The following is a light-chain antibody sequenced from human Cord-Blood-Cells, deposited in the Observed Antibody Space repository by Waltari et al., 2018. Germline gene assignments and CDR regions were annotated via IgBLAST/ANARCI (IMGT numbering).Light chain of an antibody. V-gene: IGKV4-1*01. CDR1: QSVLYSSNNKNY. J-gene: IGKJ2*01. CDR2: WAS. CDR3: QQYYSTPHT. Sequence: DIVMTQSPDSLAVSLGERATINCKSSQSVLYSSNNKNYLAWYQQKPGQPPKLLIYWASTRESGVPDGFSGSGSGTDFTLTISSLQAEDVAVYYCQQYYSTPHTFGQGTKLEIK.